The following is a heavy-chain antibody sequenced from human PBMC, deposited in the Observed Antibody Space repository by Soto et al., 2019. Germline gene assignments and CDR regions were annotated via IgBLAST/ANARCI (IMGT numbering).Heavy chain of an antibody. CDR1: GFSFSNYA. CDR2: ISGSGGST. CDR3: AKEEMGRSGWYPTFVH. Sequence: GGSLRLSCAASGFSFSNYAMSWVRQAPGKGLEWVSAISGSGGSTFYTDSVKGRFTISRDNSKNTVDLQMNSLRAEDTAVYYCAKEEMGRSGWYPTFVHWGQGTLVRVTS. J-gene: IGHJ1*01. D-gene: IGHD6-19*01. V-gene: IGHV3-23*01.